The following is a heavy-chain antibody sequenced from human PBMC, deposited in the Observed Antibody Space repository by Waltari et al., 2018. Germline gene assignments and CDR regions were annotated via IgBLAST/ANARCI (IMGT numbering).Heavy chain of an antibody. CDR1: GGTFSSYA. CDR3: ATVYCGGDCDPKREAYYFDY. Sequence: QVQLVQSGAEVKKPGFSVKVSCKAPGGTFSSYALSWVRQAPGQRPDWMGGIIPIFGTANYAQKFQGKVTITADKSTSTAYMELSSLRSEDTAVYYCATVYCGGDCDPKREAYYFDYWGQGTLVTVSS. J-gene: IGHJ4*02. CDR2: IIPIFGTA. V-gene: IGHV1-69*06. D-gene: IGHD2-21*01.